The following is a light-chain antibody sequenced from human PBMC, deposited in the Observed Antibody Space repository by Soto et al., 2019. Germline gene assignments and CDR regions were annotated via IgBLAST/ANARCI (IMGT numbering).Light chain of an antibody. V-gene: IGKV1-39*01. CDR3: QQSYSTPLT. J-gene: IGKJ4*01. Sequence: DIQLTQSPSFLSASVGDRVTITCRASQDINSYLAWYQQKAGKAPKLLIYAASSLQSGVPSRFSGSGSGTDFTLTISSLQPEDFATYYCQQSYSTPLTFGGGTKVDIK. CDR1: QDINSY. CDR2: AAS.